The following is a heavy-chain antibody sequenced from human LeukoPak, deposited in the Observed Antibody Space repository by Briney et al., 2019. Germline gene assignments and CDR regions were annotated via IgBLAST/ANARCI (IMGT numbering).Heavy chain of an antibody. J-gene: IGHJ4*02. Sequence: SETLSLTCTVSGGSISSSCWSWIRQPPGKGLEWIGEIYHSGSTNYNPSLKSRVTISVDNSKNQFSLKMSSMTAADTAVYYCSTGMLRGLAPVFLDYWGQGTLVTVSS. CDR2: IYHSGST. CDR3: STGMLRGLAPVFLDY. V-gene: IGHV4-59*12. D-gene: IGHD3-10*01. CDR1: GGSISSSC.